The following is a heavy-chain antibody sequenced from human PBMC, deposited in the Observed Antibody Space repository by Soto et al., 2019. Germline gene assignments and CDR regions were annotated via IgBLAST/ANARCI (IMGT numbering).Heavy chain of an antibody. CDR2: IYYSGST. V-gene: IGHV4-31*03. CDR3: ARMGCSSTSCSDV. CDR1: GGSISSCGYY. Sequence: PSETLSLTCTVSGGSISSCGYYWSWICQHPGKGLEWIGYIYYSGSTYYNPSLKSRVTISVDTSKNQFSLKLSSVTAADTAVYYCARMGCSSTSCSDVWGQGTTVTVSS. D-gene: IGHD2-2*01. J-gene: IGHJ6*02.